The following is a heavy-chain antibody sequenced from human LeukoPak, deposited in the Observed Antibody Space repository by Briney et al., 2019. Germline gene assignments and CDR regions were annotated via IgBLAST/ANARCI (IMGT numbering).Heavy chain of an antibody. D-gene: IGHD6-13*01. CDR3: ARQGIAAAGTDYYYGMDV. CDR2: IYYSGST. CDR1: GGSISSYY. J-gene: IGHJ6*02. Sequence: PSETLSLTCTVAGGSISSYYWSWVRQPPGKGLEWVGYIYYSGSTNYNPSLKSRVTISVDTSKNQFSLKLSSVTAADTAVYYCARQGIAAAGTDYYYGMDVWGQGTTVTVSS. V-gene: IGHV4-59*08.